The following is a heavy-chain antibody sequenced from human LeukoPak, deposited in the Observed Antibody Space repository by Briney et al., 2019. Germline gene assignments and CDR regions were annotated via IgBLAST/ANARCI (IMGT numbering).Heavy chain of an antibody. Sequence: SETLSLTCAVYGGSFSGYYWSWIRQPPGKGLEWIGEINHSGSTNYNPSLKSRVTISVDTSKNQFSLKLSSVTAADTAVYYCARSTVTRGWFDPWGQGTLVTVSS. CDR2: INHSGST. V-gene: IGHV4-34*01. CDR3: ARSTVTRGWFDP. J-gene: IGHJ5*02. CDR1: GGSFSGYY. D-gene: IGHD4-17*01.